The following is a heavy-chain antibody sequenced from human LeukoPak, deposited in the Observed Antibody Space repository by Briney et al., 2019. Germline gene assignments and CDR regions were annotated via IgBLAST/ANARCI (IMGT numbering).Heavy chain of an antibody. CDR3: ARDQTIAVAAI. Sequence: SETLSLTCTVSGGSISSYYWSWIRQPPGKGLEWIGYIYYSGSTNYNPSLKSRVTISVDTSKNQFSLKLSSVTAADTAVYYCARDQTIAVAAIWGQGTMVTVSS. D-gene: IGHD6-19*01. V-gene: IGHV4-59*12. CDR1: GGSISSYY. J-gene: IGHJ3*02. CDR2: IYYSGST.